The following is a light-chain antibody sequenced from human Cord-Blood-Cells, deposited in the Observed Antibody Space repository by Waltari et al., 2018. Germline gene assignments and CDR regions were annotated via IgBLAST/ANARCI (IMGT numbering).Light chain of an antibody. CDR2: GAS. CDR3: QQYGSSPYT. J-gene: IGKJ2*01. V-gene: IGKV3-20*01. CDR1: QSVSSSY. Sequence: EIVLTQSPGTLSLSAGERAPLSCRASQSVSSSYLAWYQQKPGQAPRLLIYGASSRATGIPDRFSGSGSGTDFTLTISRLEPEDFAVYYCQQYGSSPYTFGQGTKLEIK.